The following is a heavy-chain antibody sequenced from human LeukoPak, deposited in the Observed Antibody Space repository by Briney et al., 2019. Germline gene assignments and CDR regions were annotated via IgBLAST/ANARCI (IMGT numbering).Heavy chain of an antibody. D-gene: IGHD2-2*01. J-gene: IGHJ4*02. V-gene: IGHV1-18*04. CDR3: VRFIVVVPAAIDYFDY. CDR1: GYTFTGYY. Sequence: ASVKVSCKASGYTFTGYYMHWVRQAPGQGLEWMGWISAYNGNTNYAQKLQGRVTMTTDTSTSTAYMELRSLRSDDTAVYYCVRFIVVVPAAIDYFDYWGQGTLVTVSS. CDR2: ISAYNGNT.